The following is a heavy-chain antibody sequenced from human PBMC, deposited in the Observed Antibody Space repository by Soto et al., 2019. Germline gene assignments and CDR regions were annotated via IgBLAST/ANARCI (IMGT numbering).Heavy chain of an antibody. V-gene: IGHV3-23*01. CDR2: ISGSGGST. Sequence: EVQLLESGGGLVQPGGSLRLSCAASGFTFSSYAMSWVRQAPRKGLEWVSAISGSGGSTYYADSVKGRFTISRDNPKHTLYLQMSSLRAEATAVYYCAKTPAVAGNWGDWFDPWGQGTLVTVSS. CDR3: AKTPAVAGNWGDWFDP. D-gene: IGHD6-19*01. J-gene: IGHJ5*02. CDR1: GFTFSSYA.